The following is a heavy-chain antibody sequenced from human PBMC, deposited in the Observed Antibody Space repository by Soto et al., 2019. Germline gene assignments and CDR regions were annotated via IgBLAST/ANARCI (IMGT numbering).Heavy chain of an antibody. Sequence: ASVKVSCKASGYTFTGYYMHWVRQAPGQGLEWMGWINPNSGGTNYAQKFQGWVTMTRDTSISTAYMELSRLRSDDTAVYYCARDVGRITIFGVENYYYYYGMDVWGQGTTVTVSS. CDR2: INPNSGGT. CDR3: ARDVGRITIFGVENYYYYYGMDV. V-gene: IGHV1-2*04. D-gene: IGHD3-3*01. J-gene: IGHJ6*02. CDR1: GYTFTGYY.